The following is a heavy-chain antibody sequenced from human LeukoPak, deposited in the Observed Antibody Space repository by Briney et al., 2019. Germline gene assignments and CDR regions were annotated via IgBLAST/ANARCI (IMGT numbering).Heavy chain of an antibody. J-gene: IGHJ4*02. CDR3: ASGSHYDFWSGYYTAFDY. Sequence: GGALRLSCAASGFTFSDYYKCWMRQAPGEGLEWGLYISSSGSTIYYADSVKGRFTISRDNAKNSLYLQMNSLRAEDTAVYYCASGSHYDFWSGYYTAFDYWGQGTLVTVSS. D-gene: IGHD3-3*01. V-gene: IGHV3-11*04. CDR2: ISSSGSTI. CDR1: GFTFSDYY.